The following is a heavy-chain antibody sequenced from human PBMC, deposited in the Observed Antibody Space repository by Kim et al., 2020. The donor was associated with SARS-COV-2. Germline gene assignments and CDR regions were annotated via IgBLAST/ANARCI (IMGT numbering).Heavy chain of an antibody. V-gene: IGHV4-34*01. D-gene: IGHD1-26*01. CDR3: ARGGSGSYYGPNKYFDY. J-gene: IGHJ4*02. CDR1: GGSFSGYY. CDR2: INHSGST. Sequence: SETLSLTCAVYGGSFSGYYWSWIRQPPGKGLEWIGEINHSGSTNYNPSLKSRVTISVDTSKNQFSLKLSSVTAADTAVYYCARGGSGSYYGPNKYFDYWGQGTLVTVSS.